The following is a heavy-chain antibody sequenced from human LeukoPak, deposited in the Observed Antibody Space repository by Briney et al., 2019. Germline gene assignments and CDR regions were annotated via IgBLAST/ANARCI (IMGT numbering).Heavy chain of an antibody. CDR3: AKDLYGS. CDR2: ISYDGSIK. V-gene: IGHV3-30*18. D-gene: IGHD4-17*01. CDR1: GFTFSNYN. J-gene: IGHJ5*02. Sequence: GGSLRLSCAASGFTFSNYNMNWVRQAPGKGLEWVAVISYDGSIKYYADSVKGRFTISRDNSKNTLHLQMNSLRVEDTAVYYCAKDLYGSWGQGTLVTVSS.